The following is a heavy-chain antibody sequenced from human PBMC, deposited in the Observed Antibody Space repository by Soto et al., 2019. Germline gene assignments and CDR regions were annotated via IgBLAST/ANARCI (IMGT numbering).Heavy chain of an antibody. J-gene: IGHJ6*02. V-gene: IGHV1-18*01. CDR3: ARDYEWLRFSLGPMDV. CDR2: ISAYNGNT. Sequence: QVQLVQSGAEVKKPGASVKVSCKASGYTFTSYGISWVRQAPGQGLEWMGWISAYNGNTNYAQKLQGRVTMTTDTSTITAYMELRSLRSHDTAVYYCARDYEWLRFSLGPMDVWGQGTTVTVSS. CDR1: GYTFTSYG. D-gene: IGHD5-12*01.